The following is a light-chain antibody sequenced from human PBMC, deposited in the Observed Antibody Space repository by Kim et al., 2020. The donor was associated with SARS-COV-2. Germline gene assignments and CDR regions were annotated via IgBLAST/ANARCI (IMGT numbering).Light chain of an antibody. CDR2: DVS. Sequence: GQSATSSSTGTSSDVGGYNYVSWYQQHPGKAPKLMIYDVSKRPSGVPDRFSGSKSGNTASLTISGLQAEDEADYYCCSYAGSYTYVFGTGTKVTVL. V-gene: IGLV2-11*01. CDR3: CSYAGSYTYV. CDR1: SSDVGGYNY. J-gene: IGLJ1*01.